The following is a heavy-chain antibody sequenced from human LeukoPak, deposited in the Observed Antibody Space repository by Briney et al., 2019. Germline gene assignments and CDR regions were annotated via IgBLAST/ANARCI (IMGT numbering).Heavy chain of an antibody. D-gene: IGHD2-21*02. V-gene: IGHV3-66*01. CDR2: IYNHGST. Sequence: GESLRLSCAASGFTVSRNYMSWVRQAPGKGLEWVSFIYNHGSTYYADSVEGRFSISRDNSKNTLYLHMASLRAEDTAVYYCAGGHCPAADCYGIGFFDFWGQGILVTVSS. J-gene: IGHJ4*02. CDR3: AGGHCPAADCYGIGFFDF. CDR1: GFTVSRNY.